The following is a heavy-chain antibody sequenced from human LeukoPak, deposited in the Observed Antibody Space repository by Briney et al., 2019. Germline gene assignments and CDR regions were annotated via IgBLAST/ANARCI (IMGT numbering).Heavy chain of an antibody. V-gene: IGHV3-30-3*01. CDR3: ARDGKRGATTVVTPGYYGMDV. CDR1: GFTFSSYA. D-gene: IGHD4-23*01. J-gene: IGHJ6*02. Sequence: PGRSLRLSCAASGFTFSSYAMHWVRQAPGKGLEWAAVISYDGSNKYYADSVKGRFNISRDNSKNTLYLQMNSLRAEDTAVYYCARDGKRGATTVVTPGYYGMDVWGQGTTVTVSS. CDR2: ISYDGSNK.